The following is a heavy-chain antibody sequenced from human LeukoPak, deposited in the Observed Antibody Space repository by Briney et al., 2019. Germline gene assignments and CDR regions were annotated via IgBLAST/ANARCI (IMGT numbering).Heavy chain of an antibody. CDR1: GFTFSSYG. CDR2: ISSSSSYI. CDR3: ARGNGAVAPDY. J-gene: IGHJ4*02. V-gene: IGHV3-21*01. D-gene: IGHD6-19*01. Sequence: MTGGSLRLSCAASGFTFSSYGMSWVRQAPGKGLEWVSSISSSSSYIYYADSVKGRFTISRDNAKNSLYLQMNSLRAEDTAVYYCARGNGAVAPDYWGQGTLVTVSS.